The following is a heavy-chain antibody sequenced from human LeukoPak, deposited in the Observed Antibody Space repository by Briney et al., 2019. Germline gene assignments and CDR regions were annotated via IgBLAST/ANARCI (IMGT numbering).Heavy chain of an antibody. J-gene: IGHJ6*02. Sequence: GGSLRLSCAASGFTVSSNYMSWVRQAPGKGLEWVSVIYSGGSTYYADSVKGRFTISRHNSKNTLYLRMNSLRAEDTAVYYCARGGYSYGSSGMDVWGQGTTVTVSS. CDR3: ARGGYSYGSSGMDV. CDR2: IYSGGST. D-gene: IGHD5-18*01. V-gene: IGHV3-53*04. CDR1: GFTVSSNY.